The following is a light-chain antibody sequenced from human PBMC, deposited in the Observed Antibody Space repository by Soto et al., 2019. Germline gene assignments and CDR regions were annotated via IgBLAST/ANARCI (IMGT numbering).Light chain of an antibody. CDR1: QSVSTN. Sequence: ETVMTQSPATLSMSPGERVTLSCRASQSVSTNVAWYQQKPGQAPRLLIYGASTRATGIPPRFSGSGYATEFTLTISSLQTEDFAVYYCQQYNYRPPYTFRQGTKLEMK. J-gene: IGKJ2*01. CDR2: GAS. V-gene: IGKV3-15*01. CDR3: QQYNYRPPYT.